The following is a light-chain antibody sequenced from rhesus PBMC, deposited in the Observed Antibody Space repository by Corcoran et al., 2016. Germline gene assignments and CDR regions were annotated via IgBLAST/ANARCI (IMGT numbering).Light chain of an antibody. V-gene: IGKV1-28*02. CDR3: LQYNSYPWT. Sequence: DIQMTQSPSSLSASVGDTVTITCRASQGISSYLNWFQQKPGKAPKPLIYAASSLESGVPSRFRGSGSGTEFTLPISSLQPEDFAAYYCLQYNSYPWTFGQGTKVEIK. J-gene: IGKJ1*01. CDR2: AAS. CDR1: QGISSY.